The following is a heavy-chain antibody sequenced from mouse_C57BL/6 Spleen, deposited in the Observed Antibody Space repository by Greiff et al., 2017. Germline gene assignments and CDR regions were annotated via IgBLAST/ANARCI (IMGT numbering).Heavy chain of an antibody. J-gene: IGHJ2*01. CDR1: GYTFTSYG. Sequence: QVQLQQSGAELARPGASVKLSCKASGYTFTSYGISWVKQRPGQGLEWIGKIYPRSGNTYYNEKFKGKATLTADKSSSTAYMELRSLTSEDSAVYFCARRDDYDGFDYWGQGTTLTVSA. D-gene: IGHD2-4*01. CDR2: IYPRSGNT. CDR3: ARRDDYDGFDY. V-gene: IGHV1-81*01.